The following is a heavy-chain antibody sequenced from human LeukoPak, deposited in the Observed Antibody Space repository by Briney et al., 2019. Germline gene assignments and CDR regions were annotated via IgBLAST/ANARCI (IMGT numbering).Heavy chain of an antibody. CDR1: GGSISSYY. CDR2: VHNNGET. Sequence: PSETLSLTCTVSGGSISSYYWSWIRQPPGKVLEWIAYVHNNGETKHNPSLKSRDTISVDTPHNQISLRLSSVTAADSAMYYCARQPAETAAFDIWGLGTMVTVSS. V-gene: IGHV4-59*08. CDR3: ARQPAETAAFDI. D-gene: IGHD5-18*01. J-gene: IGHJ3*02.